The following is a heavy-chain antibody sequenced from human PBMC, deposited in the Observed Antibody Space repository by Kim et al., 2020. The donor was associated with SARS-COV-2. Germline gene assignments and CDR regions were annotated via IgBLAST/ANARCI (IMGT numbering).Heavy chain of an antibody. CDR1: GFSFSSYK. CDR3: TTQLFSVAENY. Sequence: GGSLRLSCAASGFSFSSYKMNWVRQAPGKGLEGVSVISSNSASIYYADSVKGRFTISRDNTKNSLYLQMNSLRVEDTAVYYCTTQLFSVAENYWGQGTLLTVSS. CDR2: ISSNSASI. D-gene: IGHD6-19*01. V-gene: IGHV3-21*01. J-gene: IGHJ4*02.